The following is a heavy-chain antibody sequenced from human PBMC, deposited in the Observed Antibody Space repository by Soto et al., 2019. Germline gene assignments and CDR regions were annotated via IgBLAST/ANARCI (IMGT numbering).Heavy chain of an antibody. CDR3: ARGYSYGYFARFDY. Sequence: GASLKVSCKVSGYTLTELSMHWVRQAPGKGLEWMGGFDPEDGETIYAQKFQGRVTMTEDTSTDTAYMELSSLRSEDTAVYYCARGYSYGYFARFDYWGQGTLVTVSS. CDR2: FDPEDGET. D-gene: IGHD5-18*01. CDR1: GYTLTELS. J-gene: IGHJ4*02. V-gene: IGHV1-24*01.